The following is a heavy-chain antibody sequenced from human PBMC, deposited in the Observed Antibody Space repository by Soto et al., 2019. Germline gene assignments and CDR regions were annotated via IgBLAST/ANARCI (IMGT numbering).Heavy chain of an antibody. Sequence: PGGSLRLSCTASGFTFGDYAMSWFRQAPGKGLEWVGFIRSTAYGGTTEYAASVKGRFTISRDDSKSIAYLQMNSLKTEDTAVYYCTRAHGLFLPAANSNANNWFYPWGQGTLVTVSS. J-gene: IGHJ5*02. CDR3: TRAHGLFLPAANSNANNWFYP. V-gene: IGHV3-49*03. D-gene: IGHD2-2*01. CDR1: GFTFGDYA. CDR2: IRSTAYGGTT.